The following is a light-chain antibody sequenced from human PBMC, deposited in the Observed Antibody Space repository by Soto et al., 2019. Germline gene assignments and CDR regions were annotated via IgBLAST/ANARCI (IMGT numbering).Light chain of an antibody. CDR2: DVS. V-gene: IGLV2-11*01. CDR3: CSYADSPPFV. J-gene: IGLJ1*01. CDR1: SSDVGIYNF. Sequence: QSALTQPRSVSGSPGQAVTISCAGTSSDVGIYNFVSWYQQHPGKAPKLIIYDVSQRPSGVPDRFSGSKSGNTASLTISGLQAEDEAEYYCCSYADSPPFVFGTGTKVTVL.